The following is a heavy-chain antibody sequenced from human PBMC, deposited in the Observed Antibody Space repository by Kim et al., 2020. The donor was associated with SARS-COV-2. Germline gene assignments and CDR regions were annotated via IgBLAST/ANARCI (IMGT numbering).Heavy chain of an antibody. J-gene: IGHJ4*02. CDR1: GFTFSSYG. CDR2: IWDDGSNK. Sequence: GGSLRLSCAASGFTFSSYGMHWVRQAPGKGLEWVAAIWDDGSNKYYADSVKGRFTISRDNSKNTLYLQMNSLRAEDTAVYYCARDKPSREAAAGTGDYYFDYWGQGTLVTVSS. V-gene: IGHV3-33*01. CDR3: ARDKPSREAAAGTGDYYFDY. D-gene: IGHD6-13*01.